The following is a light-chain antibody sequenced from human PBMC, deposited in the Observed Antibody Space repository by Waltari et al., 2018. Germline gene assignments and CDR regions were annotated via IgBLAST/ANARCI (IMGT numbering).Light chain of an antibody. J-gene: IGKJ1*01. CDR3: QQFSSSPWT. CDR1: PFINSRY. V-gene: IGKV3-20*01. Sequence: EIVLTQSPGTLSLSPGERATLSCRASPFINSRYLAWYQQKPGQAPRPLIYGASSRATAIPDRFSGSGSGTDFTLSISRLEPEDFAVYYCQQFSSSPWTFGPGTKVEI. CDR2: GAS.